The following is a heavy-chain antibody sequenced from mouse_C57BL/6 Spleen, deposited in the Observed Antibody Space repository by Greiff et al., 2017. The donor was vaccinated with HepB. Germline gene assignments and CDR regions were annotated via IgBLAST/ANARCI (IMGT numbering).Heavy chain of an antibody. D-gene: IGHD1-1*01. CDR2: INYDGSST. V-gene: IGHV5-16*01. Sequence: EVKVVESEGGLVQPGSSMKLSCTASGFTFSDYYMAWVRQVPEKGLEWVANINYDGSSTYYLDSLKSRFIISRDNAKNILYLQMSSLKSEDTATYYCARAGGYGSTGAMDYWGQGTSVTVSS. CDR1: GFTFSDYY. J-gene: IGHJ4*01. CDR3: ARAGGYGSTGAMDY.